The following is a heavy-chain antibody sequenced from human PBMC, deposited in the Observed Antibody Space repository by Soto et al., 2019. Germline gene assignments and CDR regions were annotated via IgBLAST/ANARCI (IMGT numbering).Heavy chain of an antibody. CDR1: GGSISSSSYY. CDR2: LYYSDYT. CDR3: ARHLYYDISPGYLRPYHYYGMDV. Sequence: PSETLSLTCTVSGGSISSSSYYWGWIRQPPGKGLQWIGSLYYSDYTDTNPSLRSRVTISVDTSKNQFSLNLTSVTAADTAVYYCARHLYYDISPGYLRPYHYYGMDVWGQGTTVTVSS. D-gene: IGHD3-9*01. V-gene: IGHV4-39*01. J-gene: IGHJ6*02.